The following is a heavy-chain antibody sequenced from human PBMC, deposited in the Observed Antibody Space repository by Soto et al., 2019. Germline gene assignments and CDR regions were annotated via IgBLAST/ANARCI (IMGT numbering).Heavy chain of an antibody. CDR3: ARTTWELGVRFDY. CDR2: ISSSGNSI. CDR1: GFTFSDYY. J-gene: IGHJ4*02. V-gene: IGHV3-11*01. Sequence: PGGSLRLSCAASGFTFSDYYMTWIRQAPGKGLEWVSYISSSGNSIYYADSVKGRFTISRDNAKNSLFLQMDGLRAEDTAVYYCARTTWELGVRFDYWGQGAQVTVSS. D-gene: IGHD1-1*01.